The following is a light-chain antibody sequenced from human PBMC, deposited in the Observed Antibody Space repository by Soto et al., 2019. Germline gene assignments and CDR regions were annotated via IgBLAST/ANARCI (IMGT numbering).Light chain of an antibody. CDR1: SSDVGGYNY. Sequence: QSALTQPPSASGSPGQSVTISCTGTSSDVGGYNYVSWYQQHPGKAPKLIIYEVNNRPSGVPDRFSGSKSGNTATLTVSGLQAEDAADYYCSSNVDSNSLVFGGGTKLTVL. CDR2: EVN. CDR3: SSNVDSNSLV. V-gene: IGLV2-8*01. J-gene: IGLJ2*01.